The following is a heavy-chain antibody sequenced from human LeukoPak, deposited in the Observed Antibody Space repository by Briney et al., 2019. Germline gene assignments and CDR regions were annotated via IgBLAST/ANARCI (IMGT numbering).Heavy chain of an antibody. Sequence: SVKVSCKASGGTFSSYAISWVREAPGQGLEWMGGIIPIFGTANYAQKFQGRVTITADESTSTAYMELSSLRSEGTAVYYCARLRLDLPPDIVVVPAAMDDYWGQGTLVTVSS. CDR1: GGTFSSYA. V-gene: IGHV1-69*01. CDR2: IIPIFGTA. J-gene: IGHJ4*02. D-gene: IGHD2-2*01. CDR3: ARLRLDLPPDIVVVPAAMDDY.